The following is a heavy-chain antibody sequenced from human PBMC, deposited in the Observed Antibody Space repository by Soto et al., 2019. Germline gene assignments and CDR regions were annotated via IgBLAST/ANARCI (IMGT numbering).Heavy chain of an antibody. CDR3: AREAGVLTVTSTKRFDY. CDR2: ISAYNGNT. CDR1: GYTFTSYG. D-gene: IGHD4-17*01. J-gene: IGHJ4*02. V-gene: IGHV1-18*01. Sequence: QVQLVQSGAEVKKPGASVKVSCKASGYTFTSYGISWVRQAPGQGLEWMGWISAYNGNTNYAQKLQGRVTKTTDTATSTAYMELRSLRSDDTAVYYCAREAGVLTVTSTKRFDYWGQGTLVTVSS.